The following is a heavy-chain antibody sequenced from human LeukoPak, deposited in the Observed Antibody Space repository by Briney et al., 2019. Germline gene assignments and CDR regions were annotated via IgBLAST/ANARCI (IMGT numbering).Heavy chain of an antibody. CDR2: IYYIGIT. CDR3: AREGRNSSSWTRLFDY. D-gene: IGHD6-13*01. J-gene: IGHJ4*02. Sequence: NTSETLSLTCTVSGGSLTNYYWSWIRQPPGEGLEWIGYIYYIGITNYNPSLKSRVTISIVTSSNQFSLKLSSVTAADTAVYYCAREGRNSSSWTRLFDYWGQGTLVTVSS. CDR1: GGSLTNYY. V-gene: IGHV4-59*01.